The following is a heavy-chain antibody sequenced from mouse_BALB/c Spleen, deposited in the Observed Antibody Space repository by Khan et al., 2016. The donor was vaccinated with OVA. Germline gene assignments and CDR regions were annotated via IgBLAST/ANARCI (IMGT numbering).Heavy chain of an antibody. CDR3: ARGGAAYSGNAVGAMEY. CDR1: GYTFTTAG. D-gene: IGHD1-3*01. CDR2: INTHSGVP. V-gene: IGHV9-4*02. Sequence: QIQLVQSGPELKKPGETVRISCKASGYTFTTAGIQWVQKMPGKGLKWIGWINTHSGVPKYAEDFKGRFAFSLEISVNTAYLQITNLKNEDTATYVGARGGAAYSGNAVGAMEYWGQGTSVTVSS. J-gene: IGHJ4*01.